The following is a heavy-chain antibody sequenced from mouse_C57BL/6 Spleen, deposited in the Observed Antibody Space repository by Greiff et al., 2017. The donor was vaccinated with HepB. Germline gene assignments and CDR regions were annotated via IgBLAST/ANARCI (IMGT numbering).Heavy chain of an antibody. CDR2: INPSSGYT. V-gene: IGHV1-4*01. J-gene: IGHJ3*01. CDR1: GYTFTSYT. CDR3: ARRRDASSAY. Sequence: VKLMESGAELARPGASGKMSCKASGYTFTSYTMHWVKQRPGQGLEWIGYINPSSGYTKYNQKFKDKATLTADKSSSTAYMQLSSLTSEDSAVYYCARRRDASSAYWGEGTLVTVS.